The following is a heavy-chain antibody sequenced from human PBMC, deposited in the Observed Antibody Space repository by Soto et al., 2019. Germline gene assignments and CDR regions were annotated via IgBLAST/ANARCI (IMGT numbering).Heavy chain of an antibody. D-gene: IGHD3-10*01. J-gene: IGHJ5*02. CDR1: GVSFGGYY. V-gene: IGHV4-34*01. Sequence: PSDTLSLTGAFYGVSFGGYYWVWIRQPPGKGLELSGEINHSGSTNYNPSLKSRVTISVDTSKNQFSLKLSSVTAADTAVYYCARASSWNYYGSGSHRPRYNWFDPWGQGTLVTVSS. CDR3: ARASSWNYYGSGSHRPRYNWFDP. CDR2: INHSGST.